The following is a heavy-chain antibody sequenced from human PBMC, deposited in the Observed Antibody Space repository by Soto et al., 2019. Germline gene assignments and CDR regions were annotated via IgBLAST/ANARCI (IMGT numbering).Heavy chain of an antibody. CDR2: IIPIFGTA. CDR3: ASVRTTVPTSYYYYGMDV. CDR1: GGTFSSYA. J-gene: IGHJ6*02. D-gene: IGHD4-4*01. Sequence: QVQLVQSGAEVKKPGSSVKVSCKASGGTFSSYAISWVRQAPGQGLEWMGGIIPIFGTANYAQKFQGRVTITADESTSTAYMELSSLRSEDTAVYYCASVRTTVPTSYYYYGMDVWGQGTTVTVSS. V-gene: IGHV1-69*12.